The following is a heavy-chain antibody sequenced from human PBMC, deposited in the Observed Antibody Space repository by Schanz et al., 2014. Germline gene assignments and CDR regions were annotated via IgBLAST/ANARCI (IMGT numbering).Heavy chain of an antibody. D-gene: IGHD1-20*01. V-gene: IGHV3-23*01. Sequence: EVHLLESGGGLVQPGGSLRLSCAASGFSFSSYAMGWVRQARGKGLEWVSAISGRDGSTYYADSVRGRFTISRDNSKNTLYLQMNSLRAEDTAVYYCANNWNLDYWGQGTLVTVSS. CDR3: ANNWNLDY. CDR2: ISGRDGST. J-gene: IGHJ4*02. CDR1: GFSFSSYA.